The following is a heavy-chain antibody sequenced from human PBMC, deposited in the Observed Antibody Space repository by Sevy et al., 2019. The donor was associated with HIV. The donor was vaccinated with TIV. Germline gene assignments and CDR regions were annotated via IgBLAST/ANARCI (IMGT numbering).Heavy chain of an antibody. V-gene: IGHV3-21*01. J-gene: IGHJ3*02. CDR2: IIGGSSSI. CDR3: ARGQELADAFDI. Sequence: GGSLRLSCAASGFTFSSYSMNWSGKPPGRGQEWVSSIIGGSSSIYYADSVKGRFTISRDNAKNSLYLQMNSLRAEDTAVYYCARGQELADAFDIWGQGTMVTVSS. CDR1: GFTFSSYS. D-gene: IGHD6-13*01.